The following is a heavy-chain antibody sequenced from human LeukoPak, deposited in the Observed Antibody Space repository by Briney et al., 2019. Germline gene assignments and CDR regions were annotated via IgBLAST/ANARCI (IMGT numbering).Heavy chain of an antibody. D-gene: IGHD3-9*01. CDR3: ARLSRRLGDYDILTGTLRRAYYFDY. Sequence: SETLSLTCDAYGGSFSDYYWNWIRQPPGKGLEWIGEINHSGSTNYNPSLKSRITTSVDTSKIQCSLKLNSVTAADTAVYYCARLSRRLGDYDILTGTLRRAYYFDYWGQGTLVTVSS. J-gene: IGHJ4*02. CDR1: GGSFSDYY. CDR2: INHSGST. V-gene: IGHV4-34*01.